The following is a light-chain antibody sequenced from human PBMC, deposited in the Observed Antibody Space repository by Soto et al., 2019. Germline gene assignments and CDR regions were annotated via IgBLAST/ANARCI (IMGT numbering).Light chain of an antibody. V-gene: IGKV3-15*01. CDR3: QQYNNWWT. CDR1: QSVSSN. J-gene: IGKJ1*01. CDR2: GAS. Sequence: EIVMTQSPATLSVSPEERATLSCRASQSVSSNLAWYQQKPGQAPSLLIYGASTRATGIPAKFSGSGSGTEFTLTISSLQSEDFAVYYCQQYNNWWTFGQGTKV.